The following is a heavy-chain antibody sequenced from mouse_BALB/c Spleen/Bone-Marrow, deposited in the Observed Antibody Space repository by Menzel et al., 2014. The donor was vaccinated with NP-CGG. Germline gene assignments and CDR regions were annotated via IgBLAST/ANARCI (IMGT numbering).Heavy chain of an antibody. J-gene: IGHJ2*01. CDR2: IDPYNGGP. V-gene: IGHV1S135*01. Sequence: VHVKQSGPELVKPGASVKVSCKASGYAFASYNMHWVKQSHGKSLEWIGYIDPYNGGPRYNQIFKDKATLTVDKSSSTAYMHLNRLTSEDSAVFYCARGRSYYFDYWGQGTTLTVSS. CDR1: GYAFASYN. CDR3: ARGRSYYFDY.